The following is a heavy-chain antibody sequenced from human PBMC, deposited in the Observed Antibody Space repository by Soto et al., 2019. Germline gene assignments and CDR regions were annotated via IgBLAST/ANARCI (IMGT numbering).Heavy chain of an antibody. CDR2: IKSKTDGGTT. V-gene: IGHV3-15*01. CDR3: TTHATYYDFLTGTFQYYFDY. Sequence: EVQLVESGGGLVKPGGSFRLSCAASGFTFSNAWMSWVRQAPGKGLEWVGRIKSKTDGGTTDYAAPVKGRFTISRDDSKNTLYLQMNSLKTEDTAVYYCTTHATYYDFLTGTFQYYFDYWGQGSLVTVSS. CDR1: GFTFSNAW. J-gene: IGHJ4*02. D-gene: IGHD3-9*01.